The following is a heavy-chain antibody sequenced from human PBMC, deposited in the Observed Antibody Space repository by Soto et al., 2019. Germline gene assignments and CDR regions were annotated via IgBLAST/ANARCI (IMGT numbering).Heavy chain of an antibody. Sequence: PSETLSLTCTVSGGSVSSGSYYWSWIRQPPGKGLEWIGYIYYSGSTNYNPSLKSRVTISVDTSKNQFSLKLSSVTAADTAVYYCARVAPVVGATSYVDYWGQGTLVTVSS. J-gene: IGHJ4*02. D-gene: IGHD1-26*01. CDR3: ARVAPVVGATSYVDY. V-gene: IGHV4-61*01. CDR2: IYYSGST. CDR1: GGSVSSGSYY.